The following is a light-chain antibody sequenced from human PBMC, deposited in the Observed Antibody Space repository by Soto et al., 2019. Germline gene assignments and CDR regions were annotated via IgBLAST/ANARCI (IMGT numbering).Light chain of an antibody. Sequence: DIQMTQSPSSLSASIGDRVTITCRASEIIRSYLNWYQQKPGKAPQLLIFGASTLQSGVTSRFSGSGSGTEFTLTISSLQPEDVATYYCQVSYSSPIFNFGPGTRGDIK. CDR3: QVSYSSPIFN. CDR1: EIIRSY. V-gene: IGKV1-39*01. CDR2: GAS. J-gene: IGKJ3*01.